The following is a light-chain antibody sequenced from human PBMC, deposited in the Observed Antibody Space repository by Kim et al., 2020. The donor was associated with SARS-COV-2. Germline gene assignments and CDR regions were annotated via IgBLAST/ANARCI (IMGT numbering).Light chain of an antibody. CDR3: QQRASWPLT. V-gene: IGKV3-11*01. Sequence: LSPGETATLSCRARQSVGTFLAWYQQHPGQSPRLLIYDTFNRATGIPARFSGSWSGTDFTLTISSLEPEDFAVYYCQQRASWPLTFGGGTKVDIK. J-gene: IGKJ4*01. CDR2: DTF. CDR1: QSVGTF.